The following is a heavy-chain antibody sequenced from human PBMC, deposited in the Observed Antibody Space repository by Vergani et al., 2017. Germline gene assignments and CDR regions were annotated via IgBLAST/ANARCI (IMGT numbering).Heavy chain of an antibody. CDR3: ARQRPGSGWSPGDFDD. CDR1: ADSISSGSYY. V-gene: IGHV4-39*01. Sequence: QVQLQQSGPGLVKPSETLFLTCTVSADSISSGSYYWGWIRQPPGKSLEWIGSIYYSGLTYYHPSLKSRVAISVDTSKNQFSLKVTSVTAADTAVYFCARQRPGSGWSPGDFDDWGQGILVTVSS. CDR2: IYYSGLT. J-gene: IGHJ4*02. D-gene: IGHD6-19*01.